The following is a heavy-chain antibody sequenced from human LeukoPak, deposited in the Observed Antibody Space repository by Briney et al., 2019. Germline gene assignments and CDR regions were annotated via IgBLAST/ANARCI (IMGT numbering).Heavy chain of an antibody. Sequence: SVKVSCKASGGTFSSYAISWVRQAPGQGLEWMGGIIPIFGTANYAQKFQGRVTITTDESTSTAYMELSSLMSEDTAIYYCARVDRYHFYLDVWGKGTPVTVSS. CDR3: ARVDRYHFYLDV. CDR1: GGTFSSYA. J-gene: IGHJ6*03. CDR2: IIPIFGTA. V-gene: IGHV1-69*05.